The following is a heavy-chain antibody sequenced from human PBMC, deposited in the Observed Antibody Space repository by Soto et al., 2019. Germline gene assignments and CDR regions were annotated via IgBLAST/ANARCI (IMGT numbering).Heavy chain of an antibody. Sequence: EVQLEETGGGLVQPGGSLRLSCAASGFTVNSNHMSWVRQAPGKGLEWVSLIYSAGRTHYADSVKGRITVSRDNSENWLFLQMNYLEVGDPVVYYCARDYLGSGWPRIGFDVWGLGTMVTVSS. D-gene: IGHD6-25*01. J-gene: IGHJ3*01. CDR1: GFTVNSNH. CDR3: ARDYLGSGWPRIGFDV. CDR2: IYSAGRT. V-gene: IGHV3-53*02.